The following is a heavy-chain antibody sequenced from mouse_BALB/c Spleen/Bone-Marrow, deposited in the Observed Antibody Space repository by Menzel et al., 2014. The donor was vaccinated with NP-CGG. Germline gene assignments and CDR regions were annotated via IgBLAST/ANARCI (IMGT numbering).Heavy chain of an antibody. J-gene: IGHJ3*01. V-gene: IGHV1-9*01. D-gene: IGHD2-1*01. CDR1: GYTFSNYW. CDR3: GRDGNYPAWFTY. Sequence: VKLVESGAELMKPGASVQISCKASGYTFSNYWIEWVRQRPGHGLHWIGEILPGSGSTNYNEKFKGRATITAETSSITAYMQLMCLTCESAAVYDCGRDGNYPAWFTYWGAGTLTTVS. CDR2: ILPGSGST.